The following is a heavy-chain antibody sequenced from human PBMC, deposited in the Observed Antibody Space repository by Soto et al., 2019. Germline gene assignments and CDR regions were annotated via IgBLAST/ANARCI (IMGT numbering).Heavy chain of an antibody. V-gene: IGHV1-69*13. Sequence: ASVKVSCKASGGTFSSYAISWVRQAPGQGLEWMGGIIPIFGTANYAQKFQGRVTITADESTSTAYMELSSLRSEDTAVYYCARLLTEYSSSSGFWFDPWGQGTLVTVSS. D-gene: IGHD6-6*01. CDR2: IIPIFGTA. J-gene: IGHJ5*02. CDR1: GGTFSSYA. CDR3: ARLLTEYSSSSGFWFDP.